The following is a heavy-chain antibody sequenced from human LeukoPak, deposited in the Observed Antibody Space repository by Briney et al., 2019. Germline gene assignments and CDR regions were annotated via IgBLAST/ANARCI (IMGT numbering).Heavy chain of an antibody. Sequence: PSETLSLTCAVYGGSFSGYYWSWIRQPPGKGLEWIGEINHSGSTNYNPSLKSRVTMSVDTSKNQFSLKLSSVTAADTAVYYCARDGDYYGSGSYYNLGDWGQGSLVTVSS. CDR2: INHSGST. CDR3: ARDGDYYGSGSYYNLGD. CDR1: GGSFSGYY. V-gene: IGHV4-34*01. D-gene: IGHD3-10*01. J-gene: IGHJ4*02.